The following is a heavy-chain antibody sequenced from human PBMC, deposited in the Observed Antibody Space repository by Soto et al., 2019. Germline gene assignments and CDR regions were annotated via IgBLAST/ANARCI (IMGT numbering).Heavy chain of an antibody. D-gene: IGHD2-15*01. Sequence: SVKVSCKASGGTFSSYAISWVRQAPGQGLEWMGGIIPIFGTANYAQKFQGRVTITADESTSTAYMELSSLRSEDTAVYYCASGSIGVVAVVAALPPSYYYYYGMDVWGQGTTVTVSS. CDR1: GGTFSSYA. J-gene: IGHJ6*02. CDR3: ASGSIGVVAVVAALPPSYYYYYGMDV. CDR2: IIPIFGTA. V-gene: IGHV1-69*13.